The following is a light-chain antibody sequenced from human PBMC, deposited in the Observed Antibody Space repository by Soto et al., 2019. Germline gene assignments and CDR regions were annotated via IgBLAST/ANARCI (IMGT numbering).Light chain of an antibody. Sequence: QSALTQPASVSGSLGQSITISCTGTSIDVGGYDFVAWYQQHPGKAPKLIIYDVTHRPSGVSDRFSGSKSANTASLTISGLQAEDEADYYCSSYTGGSTLEVFGGGTKLTVL. CDR1: SIDVGGYDF. V-gene: IGLV2-14*03. CDR3: SSYTGGSTLEV. CDR2: DVT. J-gene: IGLJ2*01.